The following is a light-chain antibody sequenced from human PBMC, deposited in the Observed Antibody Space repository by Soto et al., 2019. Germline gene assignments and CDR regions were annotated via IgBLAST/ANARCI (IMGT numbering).Light chain of an antibody. J-gene: IGKJ3*01. V-gene: IGKV1-8*01. CDR2: AAS. Sequence: IPITHSPSNLSASVLYRVTITCRASQGISSYLAWYQQKPGKAPKLLIYAASTLQSGVPSRFSGSGSGTDFTLTISCLQSEDFATYYCQQYYSYPLAFGPGTKVDI. CDR1: QGISSY. CDR3: QQYYSYPLA.